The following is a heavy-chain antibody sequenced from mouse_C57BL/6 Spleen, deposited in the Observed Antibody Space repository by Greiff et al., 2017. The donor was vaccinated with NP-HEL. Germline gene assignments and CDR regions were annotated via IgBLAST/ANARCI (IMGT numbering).Heavy chain of an antibody. CDR1: GFTFSDYY. CDR2: INYDGSST. D-gene: IGHD2-1*01. J-gene: IGHJ4*01. Sequence: EVMLVESEGGLVQPGSSMKLSCTASGFTFSDYYMAWVRQVPEKGLEWVANINYDGSSTYYLDSLKSRFIISRDNAKNILYLQMSSLKSEDTATYYCARESGNYHYYAMDYWGQGTSVTVSS. CDR3: ARESGNYHYYAMDY. V-gene: IGHV5-16*01.